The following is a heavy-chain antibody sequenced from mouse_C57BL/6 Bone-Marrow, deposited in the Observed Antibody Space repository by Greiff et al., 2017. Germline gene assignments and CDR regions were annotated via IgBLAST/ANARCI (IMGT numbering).Heavy chain of an antibody. CDR2: IRSKSNNYAT. V-gene: IGHV10-1*01. D-gene: IGHD2-2*01. CDR3: VRQMVTTHYAMDY. J-gene: IGHJ4*01. CDR1: GFSFNTYA. Sequence: EVKLMESGGGLVQPKGSLKLSCAASGFSFNTYAMNWVRQAPGKGLEWVARIRSKSNNYATYYADSVKDRFTISRDDSESMLYLQMNNLKTEDTAMYYCVRQMVTTHYAMDYWGQGTSVTVSS.